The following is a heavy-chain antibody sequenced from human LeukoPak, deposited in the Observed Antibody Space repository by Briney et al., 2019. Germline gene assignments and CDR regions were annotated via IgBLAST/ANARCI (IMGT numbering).Heavy chain of an antibody. Sequence: AGGSLRLSCAASGFIFSNYATSWVRQAPGKGLEWVSAISGSGGTTYYADSVKGRFTISRDNSKKTAYLQMNSLRAEDTAVYYCARADCSSSTCYLRRSWFDPWGKGTLVTVSS. J-gene: IGHJ5*02. V-gene: IGHV3-23*01. CDR3: ARADCSSSTCYLRRSWFDP. CDR2: ISGSGGTT. CDR1: GFIFSNYA. D-gene: IGHD2-2*01.